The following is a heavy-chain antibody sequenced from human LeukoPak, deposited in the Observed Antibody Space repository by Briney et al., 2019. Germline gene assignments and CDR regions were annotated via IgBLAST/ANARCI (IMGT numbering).Heavy chain of an antibody. CDR2: ITRSSNFI. D-gene: IGHD3-22*01. Sequence: SGGSLRLSCAASGFTFSDYYMNWVRQAPGKGLEWVSSITRSSNFIYYADSVRGRFTISRDNAKNSLYLQMNSLRAEDTAVYYCARMRYDSSGYFSIFDHWGQGTLVTVSS. V-gene: IGHV3-21*01. CDR3: ARMRYDSSGYFSIFDH. CDR1: GFTFSDYY. J-gene: IGHJ4*02.